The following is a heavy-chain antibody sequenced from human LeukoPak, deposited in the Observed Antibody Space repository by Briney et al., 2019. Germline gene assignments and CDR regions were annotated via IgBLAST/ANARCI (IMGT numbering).Heavy chain of an antibody. CDR3: ARRVAGTLEYYYYMDV. D-gene: IGHD6-19*01. CDR2: INPNSGDT. J-gene: IGHJ6*03. V-gene: IGHV1-2*02. Sequence: ASVKVSCKASGYTFTGYYMHWVRQAPGQGLEWMGWINPNSGDTNYAQKFQGRVTMTRDTSISTAYMELSRLRSDDTAVYYCARRVAGTLEYYYYMDVWGKGTTVTISS. CDR1: GYTFTGYY.